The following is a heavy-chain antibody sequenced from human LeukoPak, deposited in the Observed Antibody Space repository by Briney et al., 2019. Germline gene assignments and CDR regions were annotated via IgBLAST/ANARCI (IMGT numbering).Heavy chain of an antibody. V-gene: IGHV3-53*01. D-gene: IGHD1-14*01. J-gene: IGHJ4*02. CDR3: ARGVEPLAANTLAY. CDR2: LYSDGNT. Sequence: HPGGSLRLSCAASGFTVITNDMTWVRQAPGKGLEWVSDLYSDGNTKYADSVQGRFTISRDNSKNTLYLEMNSLSPDDAAVYYCARGVEPLAANTLAYWGQGTLVTVSS. CDR1: GFTVITND.